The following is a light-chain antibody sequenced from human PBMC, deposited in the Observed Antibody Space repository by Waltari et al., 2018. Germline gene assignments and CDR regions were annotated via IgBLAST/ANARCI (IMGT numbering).Light chain of an antibody. V-gene: IGKV3-15*01. CDR3: QQYNRWPPIT. J-gene: IGKJ5*01. CDR2: DAS. Sequence: EIVMTQSPATLSVSPGETATLSCRAGQSVSSNVACYQKKPGQAPRLLIYDASTRATSIPAKFRGSGSGTEFTLTISSLQSEDFAVYYCQQYNRWPPITFGHGTRLEIK. CDR1: QSVSSN.